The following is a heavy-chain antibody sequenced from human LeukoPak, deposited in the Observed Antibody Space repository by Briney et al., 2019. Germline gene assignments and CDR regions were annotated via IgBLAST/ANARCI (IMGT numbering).Heavy chain of an antibody. CDR3: ARSPISSGSYYVVY. V-gene: IGHV4-39*07. J-gene: IGHJ4*02. CDR2: IYYSGST. CDR1: GGSISSSSYY. Sequence: SGTLSLTCTVSGGSISSSSYYWGWIRQPPGKGLEWIGSIYYSGSTYYNPSLKGRVTISVDTSKNQFSLKMSSVTAADTAVYYCARSPISSGSYYVVYWGQGTLVTVSS. D-gene: IGHD3-10*01.